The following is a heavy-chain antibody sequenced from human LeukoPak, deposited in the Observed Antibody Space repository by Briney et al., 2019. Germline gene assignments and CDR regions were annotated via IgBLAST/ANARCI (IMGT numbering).Heavy chain of an antibody. V-gene: IGHV4-34*01. Sequence: MPSDCLSLAYAVDCGSFSGYCWSWIRQPPGKWRGWIGEVKESGSTNYNPSPKSRVTISVHTSKNQFSLKLSSVTAADTAVYYCARGGYSSSWYVGLSAFDIWGQGTMVTVSS. J-gene: IGHJ3*02. D-gene: IGHD6-13*01. CDR3: ARGGYSSSWYVGLSAFDI. CDR2: VKESGST. CDR1: CGSFSGYC.